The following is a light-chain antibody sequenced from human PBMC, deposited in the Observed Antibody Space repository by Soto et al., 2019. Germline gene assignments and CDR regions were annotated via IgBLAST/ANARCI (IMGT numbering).Light chain of an antibody. CDR2: GAS. CDR1: QSVNSY. J-gene: IGKJ1*01. CDR3: QQYGRSPWT. Sequence: EIVLTQSPGTLSLSPGERATLSCRASQSVNSYLAWYQQKVGQAPRLLIYGASSKATGIPDRFSGSGSGTDFTLTFSRLDPEDFAVYYCQQYGRSPWTFGQGTKVEIK. V-gene: IGKV3-20*01.